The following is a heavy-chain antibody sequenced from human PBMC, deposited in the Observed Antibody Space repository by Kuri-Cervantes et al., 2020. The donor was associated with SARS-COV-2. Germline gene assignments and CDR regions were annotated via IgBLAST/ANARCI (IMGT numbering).Heavy chain of an antibody. CDR2: IYTSGSS. J-gene: IGHJ4*02. V-gene: IGHV4-4*07. D-gene: IGHD3-9*01. Sequence: GSLRLSCTVSGGSISSYYWSWIRQPAGKGLEWIGRIYTSGSSNYNPSLKSRVTISVDTSKNQFSLKLSSVTAADTAVYYCARLGPGGLRYPNVWGQGTLVTVSS. CDR3: ARLGPGGLRYPNV. CDR1: GGSISSYY.